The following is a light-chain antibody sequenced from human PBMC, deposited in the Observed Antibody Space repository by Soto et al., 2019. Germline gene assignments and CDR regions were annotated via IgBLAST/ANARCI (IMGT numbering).Light chain of an antibody. CDR1: RSISDW. CDR2: DAS. J-gene: IGKJ5*01. CDR3: QQYGSSPIT. Sequence: DIQMTQSPSTLSPSVGDRVTITCRASRSISDWLAWYQQKPGKAPKLLIFDASSLKSGVPSRFSGSGSGTEFTLTISSLQPDDFAVYYCQQYGSSPITFGQGTRLEIK. V-gene: IGKV1-5*01.